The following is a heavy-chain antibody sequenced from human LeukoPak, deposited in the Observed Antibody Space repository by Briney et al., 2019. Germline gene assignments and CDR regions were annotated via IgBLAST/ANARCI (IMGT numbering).Heavy chain of an antibody. D-gene: IGHD2-8*01. CDR2: IYYSGST. Sequence: SETLSLTCTVSGGSISSSSYSWGWIRQPPGKGLEWIGSIYYSGSTYYNPSLKSRVTISVDTSKNQFSLKLSSVTAADTAVYYCARAGCTNGVCYTQSYYYYGMDVGGQETTVTVSS. J-gene: IGHJ6*02. CDR3: ARAGCTNGVCYTQSYYYYGMDV. CDR1: GGSISSSSYS. V-gene: IGHV4-39*01.